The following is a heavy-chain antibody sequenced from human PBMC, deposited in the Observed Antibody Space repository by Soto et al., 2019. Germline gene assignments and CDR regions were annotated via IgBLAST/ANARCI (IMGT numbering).Heavy chain of an antibody. CDR2: SIPIFGTA. D-gene: IGHD2-2*01. CDR3: AISTPPPSGSSTSCQGWDYDGMDV. V-gene: IGHV1-69*01. CDR1: GGTFSSYA. J-gene: IGHJ6*02. Sequence: QVQLVQSGAEVKKPGSSVKVSCKASGGTFSSYAISWVRQAPGQGLEWMGGSIPIFGTANYAQKFQGRVTLTADESTSTAYTELTSLRSEDTAVYYCAISTPPPSGSSTSCQGWDYDGMDVWGQGTTVTVS.